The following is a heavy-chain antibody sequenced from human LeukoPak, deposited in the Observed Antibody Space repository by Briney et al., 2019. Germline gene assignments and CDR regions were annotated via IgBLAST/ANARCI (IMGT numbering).Heavy chain of an antibody. CDR2: IYYSGST. V-gene: IGHV4-59*08. CDR1: GGSISSNY. Sequence: SETLSLTCTVSGGSISSNYWTWIRQPPGKGLEWIGYIYYSGSTTYNPSLNSRVTISLDTSKNQFSLKLSSVTAADTAIYYCARRSYDSFDYWGQGTLVTVSS. J-gene: IGHJ4*02. D-gene: IGHD5-18*01. CDR3: ARRSYDSFDY.